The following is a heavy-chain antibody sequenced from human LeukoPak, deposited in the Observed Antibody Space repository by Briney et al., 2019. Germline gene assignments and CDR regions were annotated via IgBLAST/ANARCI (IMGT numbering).Heavy chain of an antibody. V-gene: IGHV3-23*01. CDR1: GFTFSSYA. Sequence: GGSLRLSCAASGFTFSSYAMSWVRQAPGKGLEWVSAISGSGGSTYYADSVKGRFTISRDNSKNTLYLQMNSLRADDTAVYYCAKDPFKGSYYPNFDYWGQGTLVTVSS. CDR3: AKDPFKGSYYPNFDY. CDR2: ISGSGGST. J-gene: IGHJ4*02. D-gene: IGHD3-10*01.